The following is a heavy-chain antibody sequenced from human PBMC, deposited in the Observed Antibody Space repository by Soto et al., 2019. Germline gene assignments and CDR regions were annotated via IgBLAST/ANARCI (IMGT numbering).Heavy chain of an antibody. J-gene: IGHJ3*02. CDR1: GFTFSSYS. CDR2: ISSSSSYI. D-gene: IGHD4-17*01. V-gene: IGHV3-21*01. CDR3: ARSIHDYGDYVGSSAFDI. Sequence: GGSLRLSCAASGFTFSSYSMNWVRQAPGKGLEWVSSISSSSSYIYYDDSVKGRLTISSDNATNSLYLQMNSLRAEDTAVYYCARSIHDYGDYVGSSAFDIWGQGTMVTVSS.